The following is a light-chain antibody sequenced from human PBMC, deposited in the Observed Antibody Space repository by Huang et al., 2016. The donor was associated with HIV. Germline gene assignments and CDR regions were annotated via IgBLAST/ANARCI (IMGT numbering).Light chain of an antibody. Sequence: DIQMIQSPSSLSASVGDRVTITCRASQGIGNSLAWYQQKPEKAPRLLLYATSTLESCIPSRFNGSGSGTHYTLTINTLQPEDIASYYCQQYHSLPWTCGQGTKVEIK. J-gene: IGKJ1*01. CDR1: QGIGNS. CDR3: QQYHSLPWT. V-gene: IGKV1-NL1*01. CDR2: ATS.